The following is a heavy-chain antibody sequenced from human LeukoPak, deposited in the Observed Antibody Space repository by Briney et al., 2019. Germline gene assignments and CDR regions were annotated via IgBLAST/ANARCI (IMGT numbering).Heavy chain of an antibody. D-gene: IGHD4-23*01. Sequence: GSLRLSCVTSGLTFTNHGFHWLRQAADKGLEWVAFVRNDGFDTYHSNSVKGRFSISRDDSKNTVYLRMNSLRAEDTALYYCARDRGKDYFGDWGQGTQVTVSS. CDR1: GLTFTNHG. V-gene: IGHV3-30*02. CDR2: VRNDGFDT. J-gene: IGHJ4*02. CDR3: ARDRGKDYFGD.